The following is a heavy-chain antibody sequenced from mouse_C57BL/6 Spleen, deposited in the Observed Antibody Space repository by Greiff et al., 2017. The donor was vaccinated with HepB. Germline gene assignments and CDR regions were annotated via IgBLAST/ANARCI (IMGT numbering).Heavy chain of an antibody. J-gene: IGHJ3*01. D-gene: IGHD2-3*01. CDR1: GYTFTSYW. V-gene: IGHV1-64*01. CDR3: AVYDSFAY. CDR2: IHPNSGST. Sequence: VQLQESGAELVKPGASVKLSCKASGYTFTSYWMHWVKQRPGQGLEWIGMIHPNSGSTNYNEKFKSKATLTVDKSSSTAYMQLSSLTSEDSAVYYCAVYDSFAYWGQGTLVTVSA.